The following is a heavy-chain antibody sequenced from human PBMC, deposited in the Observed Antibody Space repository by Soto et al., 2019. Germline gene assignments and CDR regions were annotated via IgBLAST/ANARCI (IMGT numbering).Heavy chain of an antibody. CDR3: TRDDWDYYDSSGYPTRFDY. CDR1: GFTFGDYA. D-gene: IGHD3-22*01. CDR2: IRSKAYGGTT. V-gene: IGHV3-49*03. J-gene: IGHJ4*02. Sequence: GGSLRLSCTASGFTFGDYAMSWFRQAPGKGLEWVGFIRSKAYGGTTEYAASVKGRFTISRDDSKSIAYLQMNSLKTEDTAVYYCTRDDWDYYDSSGYPTRFDYWGQGTLVTV.